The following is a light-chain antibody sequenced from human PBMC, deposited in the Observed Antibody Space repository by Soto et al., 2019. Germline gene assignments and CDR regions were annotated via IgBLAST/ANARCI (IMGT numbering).Light chain of an antibody. Sequence: IQMTQSPSTLSASVGDRVSLTCRASQTIFSWLAWYQQKPGKAPKLVIYKAYSLESGVPSRYSGSGSGTDFTLTISGLQPDDFASYYRQQDNSSAYSVGRGTKLEIK. V-gene: IGKV1-5*03. CDR3: QQDNSSAYS. J-gene: IGKJ2*03. CDR1: QTIFSW. CDR2: KAY.